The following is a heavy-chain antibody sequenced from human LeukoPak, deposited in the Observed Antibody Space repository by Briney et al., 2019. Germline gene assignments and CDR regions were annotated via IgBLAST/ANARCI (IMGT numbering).Heavy chain of an antibody. D-gene: IGHD1-7*01. Sequence: QTGGSLRLSCEASGFSVSNSHMAWVRQAPGKGLEWVSHINSGGRTFYADSVKGRFTIARDNSRNTLHLQMNNLKGEDTAVYYCARVKDTWNSKSYVDVWGEGTTVIVSS. CDR3: ARVKDTWNSKSYVDV. V-gene: IGHV3-53*01. CDR1: GFSVSNSH. J-gene: IGHJ6*03. CDR2: INSGGRT.